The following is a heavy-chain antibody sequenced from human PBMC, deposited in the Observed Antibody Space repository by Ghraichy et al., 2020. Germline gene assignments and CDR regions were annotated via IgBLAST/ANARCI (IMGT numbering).Heavy chain of an antibody. CDR3: ARRDYDVVTGVYRHLDY. J-gene: IGHJ4*02. CDR1: GYTFVNFG. D-gene: IGHD3-9*01. Sequence: ASVKVSCKASGYTFVNFGFAWVRQAPGQGLEWMGWISPYRGSTNYAQKFRDRLTLTTDTSTSTAYMQLRSLRSDDTAVYYCARRDYDVVTGVYRHLDYWGQGTLVTVSS. CDR2: ISPYRGST. V-gene: IGHV1-18*01.